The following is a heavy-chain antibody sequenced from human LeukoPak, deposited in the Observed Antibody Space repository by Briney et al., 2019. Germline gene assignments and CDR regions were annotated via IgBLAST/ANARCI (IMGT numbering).Heavy chain of an antibody. V-gene: IGHV3-74*01. D-gene: IGHD3-22*01. CDR3: ARDCRYYYDSSGYYPINWFDP. Sequence: PGGSLRLSCAASGFTFSSYWMHWVRQAPGKGLVWVSRINSDGSSTSYADSVKGRFTISRDNAKNSLYLQMNSLRAEDTAVYYCARDCRYYYDSSGYYPINWFDPWGQGTLVTVSS. J-gene: IGHJ5*02. CDR2: INSDGSST. CDR1: GFTFSSYW.